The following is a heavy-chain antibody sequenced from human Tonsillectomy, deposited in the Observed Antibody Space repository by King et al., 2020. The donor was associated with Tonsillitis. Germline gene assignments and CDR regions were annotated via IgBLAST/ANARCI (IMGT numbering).Heavy chain of an antibody. V-gene: IGHV4-59*01. Sequence: QLQESGPGLVKPSETLSLTCTVSGGSISSYYWSWIRQPPGKGLEWIGYIYNSGSTHYNPSLKSRVTIVGDTSKNQFSLKLSSVTAADTAVYYCAKITPGYCSGGTCRSSSYFDDWGQGTLVTVSS. J-gene: IGHJ4*02. CDR3: AKITPGYCSGGTCRSSSYFDD. D-gene: IGHD2-15*01. CDR1: GGSISSYY. CDR2: IYNSGST.